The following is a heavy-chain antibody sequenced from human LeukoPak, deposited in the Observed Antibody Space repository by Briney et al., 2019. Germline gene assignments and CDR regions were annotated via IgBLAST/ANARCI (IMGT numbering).Heavy chain of an antibody. D-gene: IGHD3-3*01. CDR2: IRYDGSNK. Sequence: GGSLRLSCAASGFTFSSYGMHWVRQAPGKGLEWVAFIRYDGSNKYYADSVKGRFTISRDNSKNTLYLQMNSLRAEDTAVYSCAKGEITFFGVGSPTYWGQGTLVTVSS. V-gene: IGHV3-30*02. CDR1: GFTFSSYG. CDR3: AKGEITFFGVGSPTY. J-gene: IGHJ4*02.